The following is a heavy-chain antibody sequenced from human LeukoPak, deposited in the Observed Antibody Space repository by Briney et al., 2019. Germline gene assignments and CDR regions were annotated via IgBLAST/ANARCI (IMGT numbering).Heavy chain of an antibody. Sequence: ASVKVSCKASVYTFTSYGISWVRQAPGQGLAWMGWISADNGNTNYAEKVQGRVTMTTDTSTTTAYMEPRSLRSDDTAVYYCARDGETGTMYYYYMDVWGKGTTVTVSS. V-gene: IGHV1-18*01. CDR3: ARDGETGTMYYYYMDV. CDR1: VYTFTSYG. D-gene: IGHD1-7*01. CDR2: ISADNGNT. J-gene: IGHJ6*03.